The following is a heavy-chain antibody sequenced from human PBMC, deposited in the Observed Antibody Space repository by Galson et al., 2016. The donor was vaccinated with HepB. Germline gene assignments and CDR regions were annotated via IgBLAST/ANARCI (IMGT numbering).Heavy chain of an antibody. V-gene: IGHV3-49*03. CDR1: GFTFGDYP. J-gene: IGHJ4*02. CDR3: ARGYTNTWYVAGFDY. D-gene: IGHD6-13*01. Sequence: SLRLSCAASGFTFGDYPMTWFRQAPGKGLEWVGFIRSKTYYGTAEYAASVEGRFTISRDDSKRIAYLQMDSPKPEDSAVYYCARGYTNTWYVAGFDYWDQGTLVTVSS. CDR2: IRSKTYYGTA.